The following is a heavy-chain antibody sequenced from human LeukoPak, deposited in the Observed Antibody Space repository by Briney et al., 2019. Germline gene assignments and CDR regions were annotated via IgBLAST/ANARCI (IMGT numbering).Heavy chain of an antibody. CDR3: ARVTGFDAFDS. V-gene: IGHV1-8*01. CDR2: MNPNSGNT. D-gene: IGHD3-10*01. CDR1: GYTFTSYD. Sequence: GASVKLSCKASGYTFTSYDINWVRQATGQGLEWMGWMNPNSGNTGYAQKFQGRVTMTRNTSISTAYMGLSSLRSEDTAVYYCARVTGFDAFDSWGQGTMVTVSS. J-gene: IGHJ3*02.